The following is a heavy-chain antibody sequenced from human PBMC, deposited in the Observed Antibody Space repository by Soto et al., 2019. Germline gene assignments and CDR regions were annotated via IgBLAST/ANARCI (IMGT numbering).Heavy chain of an antibody. V-gene: IGHV1-69*12. J-gene: IGHJ5*02. Sequence: QVQLVQSGAEVKKPGSSVKVSCKASGGTFSSYAISWVRQAPGQGLEWMGEIIPKFGTANYAQNFQGRVTITADESTSTAYMELSSLRSEDTAVYYCARDRGPSSGYYPYWFDPWGQGTLVTVSS. CDR3: ARDRGPSSGYYPYWFDP. CDR1: GGTFSSYA. D-gene: IGHD3-22*01. CDR2: IIPKFGTA.